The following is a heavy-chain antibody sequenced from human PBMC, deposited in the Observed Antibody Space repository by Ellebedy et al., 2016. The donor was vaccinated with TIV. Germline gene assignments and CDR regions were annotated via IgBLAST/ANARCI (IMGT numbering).Heavy chain of an antibody. D-gene: IGHD1-14*01. CDR1: GFSFSRYA. V-gene: IGHV3-23*01. CDR2: LIGSGGNT. CDR3: ARSPKDHFYHGMDV. Sequence: GGSLRLSCAASGFSFSRYAMNWVRQAPGKGLEWVTGLIGSGGNTKYVESVKGRFTISRDNSKNTLFLLMNSLRGEDTAIYYCARSPKDHFYHGMDVWGQGTTVTVSS. J-gene: IGHJ6*02.